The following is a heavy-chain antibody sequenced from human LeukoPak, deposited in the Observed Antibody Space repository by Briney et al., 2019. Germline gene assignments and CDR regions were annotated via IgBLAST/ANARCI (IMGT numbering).Heavy chain of an antibody. CDR1: GGSISSSSYY. J-gene: IGHJ6*02. CDR2: IYHNRHT. CDR3: ATVFGDMDV. D-gene: IGHD3-3*01. Sequence: SETLSLTCTVSGGSISSSSYYWGWIRQPPGKGLEWSGGIYHNRHTYYHPHLISPLTISVGTAHNQFSLKLTSVTAADSAVYYCATVFGDMDVWGQGTTVSVS. V-gene: IGHV4-39*07.